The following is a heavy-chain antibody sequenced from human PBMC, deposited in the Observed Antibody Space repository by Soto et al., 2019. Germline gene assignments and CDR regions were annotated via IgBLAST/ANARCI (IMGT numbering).Heavy chain of an antibody. J-gene: IGHJ4*02. CDR2: IYYSGST. V-gene: IGHV4-31*03. D-gene: IGHD5-12*01. CDR3: ARAHLLVEMATSTPVNYFDC. Sequence: QVQLQESGPGLVKPSQTLSLTCTVSGGSISSGGYYWSWIRQHPGKGLEWIGYIYYSGSTYYNPSLKSRVTISVDTSKNQFSLKLSSVTAADTAVYYCARAHLLVEMATSTPVNYFDCWGQGTLVTVSS. CDR1: GGSISSGGYY.